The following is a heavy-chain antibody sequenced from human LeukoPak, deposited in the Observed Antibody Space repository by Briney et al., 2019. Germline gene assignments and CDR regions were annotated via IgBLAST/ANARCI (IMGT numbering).Heavy chain of an antibody. J-gene: IGHJ5*02. Sequence: GASVKVSCKASGYTFTSYGISWVRQAPGQGLEWMGWISAYNGNTNYAQKLQGRVTMTTDTSKSTAYMEMRSLRSDDTAVYYCARDHPNRYYDSSDRFDPWGQGTLVTVSS. D-gene: IGHD3-22*01. CDR2: ISAYNGNT. CDR3: ARDHPNRYYDSSDRFDP. CDR1: GYTFTSYG. V-gene: IGHV1-18*01.